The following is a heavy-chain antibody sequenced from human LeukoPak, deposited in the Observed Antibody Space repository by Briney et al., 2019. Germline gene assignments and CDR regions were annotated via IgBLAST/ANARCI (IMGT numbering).Heavy chain of an antibody. CDR3: ARERPEYYYDSSGYYPFHFDY. V-gene: IGHV4-30-2*01. CDR2: IYHSGST. CDR1: GGSISSGGYY. J-gene: IGHJ4*02. D-gene: IGHD3-22*01. Sequence: SETLSLTCTVSGGSISSGGYYWSWIRQPPGKGLEWIGYIYHSGSTYYNPSLKSRVTISVDRSKNQFSLKLSSVTAADTAVYYCARERPEYYYDSSGYYPFHFDYWGQGTLVTVSS.